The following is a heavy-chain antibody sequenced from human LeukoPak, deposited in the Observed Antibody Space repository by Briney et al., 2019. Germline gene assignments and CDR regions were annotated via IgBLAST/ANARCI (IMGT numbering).Heavy chain of an antibody. D-gene: IGHD2-8*01. V-gene: IGHV4-39*02. CDR2: IYYSGST. J-gene: IGHJ6*03. Sequence: PSETLSLTCTVSGGSISSSSYYWDWIRQPPGKGLDWIGSIYYSGSTYCNPSLKSRVTISVDTSKNQFSLKLSSVTAADTAVYYCAKDRCSNGIGCYYYYMDVWGKGTTVTISS. CDR3: AKDRCSNGIGCYYYYMDV. CDR1: GGSISSSSYY.